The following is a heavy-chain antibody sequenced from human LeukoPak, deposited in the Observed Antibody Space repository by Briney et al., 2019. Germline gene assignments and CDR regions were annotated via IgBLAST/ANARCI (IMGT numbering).Heavy chain of an antibody. V-gene: IGHV1-24*01. CDR3: TSLLADLQGYYFDY. J-gene: IGHJ4*02. Sequence: ASVKVSCKVSGYTLTAFSMHWVRQAPGKGLEWMGGFDSENGETIYAQKFQGRVTMTEDTSIDTAYMELSSLRSEDTALYYCTSLLADLQGYYFDYWGQGTLVTVSS. CDR1: GYTLTAFS. CDR2: FDSENGET. D-gene: IGHD6-19*01.